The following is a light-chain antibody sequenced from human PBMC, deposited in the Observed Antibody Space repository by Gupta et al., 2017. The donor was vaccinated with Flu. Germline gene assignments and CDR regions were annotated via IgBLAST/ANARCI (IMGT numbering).Light chain of an antibody. CDR2: AAS. V-gene: IGKV1-27*01. CDR3: QKYDSAPLT. J-gene: IGKJ1*01. Sequence: SSLPSSLGDTVTMSCRASEAIADYLAWYQQRPGKAPRLLIYAASSLQSGVSSRFSGSGSGTDFTLTISNLQPDDFAIYYCQKYDSAPLTFGQGTMVDI. CDR1: EAIADY.